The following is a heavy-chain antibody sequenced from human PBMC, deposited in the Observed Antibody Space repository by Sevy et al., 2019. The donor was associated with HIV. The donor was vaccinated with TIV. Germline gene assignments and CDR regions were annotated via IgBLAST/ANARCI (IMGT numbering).Heavy chain of an antibody. Sequence: GGSLRLSCAASGFTFSSYWMSWVRQAPGKGLEWVANIKQDGSEKYYVDSVKGRFTNSRDNAKNSLYLQMNSLRAEDTAVYYCARELPAPPRWFGELWLYYYGMDVWGQGTTVTVSS. CDR2: IKQDGSEK. CDR3: ARELPAPPRWFGELWLYYYGMDV. CDR1: GFTFSSYW. V-gene: IGHV3-7*01. J-gene: IGHJ6*02. D-gene: IGHD3-10*01.